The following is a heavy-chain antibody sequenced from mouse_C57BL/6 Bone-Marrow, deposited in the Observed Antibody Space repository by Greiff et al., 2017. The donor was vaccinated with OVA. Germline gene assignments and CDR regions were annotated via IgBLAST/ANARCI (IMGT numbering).Heavy chain of an antibody. CDR3: TSDYQAWFAY. Sequence: VHVKQSGAELVRPGASVKLSCTASGFNIKDDYMHWVKQRPEQGLEWIGWIDPENGDTEYASKFQGKATITADTSSNTAYLQLSSLTSEDTAVYYCTSDYQAWFAYWGQGTLVTVSA. V-gene: IGHV14-4*01. J-gene: IGHJ3*01. D-gene: IGHD2-4*01. CDR2: IDPENGDT. CDR1: GFNIKDDY.